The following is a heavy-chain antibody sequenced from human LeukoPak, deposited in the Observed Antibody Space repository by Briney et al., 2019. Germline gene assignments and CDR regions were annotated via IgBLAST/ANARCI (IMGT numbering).Heavy chain of an antibody. J-gene: IGHJ5*02. V-gene: IGHV4-38-2*02. CDR1: GYSISSGYY. D-gene: IGHD3-3*01. CDR2: NYHSGST. Sequence: KSSETLPLTCSVSGYSISSGYYWGWIRQPPGKGLEWIGSNYHSGSTYYNPSLKSRVTISVDTSKNQFSLKLTSVTAADTAVYYCARASIFGVVRTFFNWFDPWGQGTLVTVSS. CDR3: ARASIFGVVRTFFNWFDP.